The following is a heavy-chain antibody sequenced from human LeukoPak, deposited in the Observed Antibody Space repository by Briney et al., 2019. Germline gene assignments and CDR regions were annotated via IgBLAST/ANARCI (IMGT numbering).Heavy chain of an antibody. D-gene: IGHD3-10*01. J-gene: IGHJ6*03. CDR3: ARATTVRGTYYMDV. CDR1: GGSFSGYY. Sequence: SETLSLACAAYGGSFSGYYWSWIGQPPGRGLEWIGYIYYSGYTNYNPSLKSRVTISVDTSKNQFSLKLSSVTAADTAVYYCARATTVRGTYYMDVWGKGTTVTISS. V-gene: IGHV4-59*01. CDR2: IYYSGYT.